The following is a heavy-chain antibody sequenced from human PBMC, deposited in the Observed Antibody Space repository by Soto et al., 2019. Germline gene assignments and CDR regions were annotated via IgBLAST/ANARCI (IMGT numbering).Heavy chain of an antibody. D-gene: IGHD1-20*01. CDR1: GFTLRNYA. CDR2: ISANDVGT. V-gene: IGHV3-23*01. Sequence: GGSLRLSCEASGFTLRNYAMTWVRQAPGKGLEWVSLISANDVGTYYAESVKTRFTISTDQSRNTVYLQMGSLRADDTAIYYCAKAKNDYNWDNRPPFDYWGQGTLVTVSS. J-gene: IGHJ4*02. CDR3: AKAKNDYNWDNRPPFDY.